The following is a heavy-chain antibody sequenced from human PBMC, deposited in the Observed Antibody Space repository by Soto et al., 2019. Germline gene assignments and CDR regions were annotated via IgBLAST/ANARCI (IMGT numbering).Heavy chain of an antibody. J-gene: IGHJ2*01. V-gene: IGHV3-30-3*01. Sequence: QVQLVESGGGVVQPGRSLRLSCAASGFTFSSYAMHWVRQAPGKVLVWVAVISYDGSNKYYADSVKGRFTISRDNSKNTLYLHMNSLRAEDTAVYYCARSIGSSWSRGLIGYFDLWGRGTLVTVAS. CDR2: ISYDGSNK. D-gene: IGHD6-13*01. CDR3: ARSIGSSWSRGLIGYFDL. CDR1: GFTFSSYA.